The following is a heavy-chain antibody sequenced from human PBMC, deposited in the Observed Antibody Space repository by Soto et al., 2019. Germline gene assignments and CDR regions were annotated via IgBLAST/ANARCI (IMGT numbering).Heavy chain of an antibody. J-gene: IGHJ6*02. V-gene: IGHV3-48*03. D-gene: IGHD4-17*01. CDR1: GFTFSTYH. Sequence: EVQLVESGGGLVQPGGSLILSCAASGFTFSTYHMNWVRQAPGKGLEWVSYIHSGGSRIYYADSVKGRFTISRDNAKNSLELQMNSLRAEDKAVYYCARDGSTVTTNYHYAMDVWGQGTTVTGSS. CDR2: IHSGGSRI. CDR3: ARDGSTVTTNYHYAMDV.